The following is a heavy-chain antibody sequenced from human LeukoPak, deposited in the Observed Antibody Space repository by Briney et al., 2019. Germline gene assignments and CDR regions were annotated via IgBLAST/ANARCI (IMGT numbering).Heavy chain of an antibody. CDR3: ARDRNALEWLSHDAFVI. Sequence: ASVKVSCKASGYAFTSYGISWVRQAPGQGLEWMGCISAYNGNTNYAQKLQGGVTMTTDTSTSTAYMELRSLRSDDTAVYYCARDRNALEWLSHDAFVIWGQRTMVTVSS. J-gene: IGHJ3*02. CDR1: GYAFTSYG. CDR2: ISAYNGNT. D-gene: IGHD3-3*01. V-gene: IGHV1-18*01.